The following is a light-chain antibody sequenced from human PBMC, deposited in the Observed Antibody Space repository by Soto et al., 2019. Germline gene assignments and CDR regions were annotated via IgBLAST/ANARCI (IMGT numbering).Light chain of an antibody. CDR1: QGISGR. CDR2: DVS. CDR3: QQYNSYST. Sequence: DIQMTQSPSTLSASVGDRVTITCRASQGISGRLAWYQQKPGKAPNLLIYDVSNLESGVPSRFSGTGSGTEFTLTINSLQPDEFATYYCQQYNSYSTFGPGTKVDIK. V-gene: IGKV1-5*01. J-gene: IGKJ1*01.